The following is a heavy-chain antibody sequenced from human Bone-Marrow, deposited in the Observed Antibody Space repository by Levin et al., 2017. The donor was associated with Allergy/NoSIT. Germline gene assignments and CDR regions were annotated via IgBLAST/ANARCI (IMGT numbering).Heavy chain of an antibody. CDR3: AKDILAGRLDPVGGMDV. V-gene: IGHV3-9*01. J-gene: IGHJ6*02. CDR2: ISWNSGSL. Sequence: PGGSLRLSCAASGFTFDDYAMFWVRQVPGKGLEWVSGISWNSGSLGYADSVKGRFTISRDNAKNSLYLQMNSLIPGDTALYYCAKDILAGRLDPVGGMDVWGQGTTVIVSS. D-gene: IGHD3-3*01. CDR1: GFTFDDYA.